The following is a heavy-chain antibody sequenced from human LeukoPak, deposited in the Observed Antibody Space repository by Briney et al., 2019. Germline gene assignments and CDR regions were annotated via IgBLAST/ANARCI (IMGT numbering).Heavy chain of an antibody. V-gene: IGHV3-7*01. Sequence: GGSLRLSCATSGFTFNSFFLNWVRLTPGRELEWLACISQDGSETFYMDSVRGRFTISRDNTKNSLYLQMDSLRAEDTAVYFCVRDLGHSRHYFEYWGQGALVTVSS. D-gene: IGHD7-27*01. J-gene: IGHJ4*02. CDR2: ISQDGSET. CDR3: VRDLGHSRHYFEY. CDR1: GFTFNSFF.